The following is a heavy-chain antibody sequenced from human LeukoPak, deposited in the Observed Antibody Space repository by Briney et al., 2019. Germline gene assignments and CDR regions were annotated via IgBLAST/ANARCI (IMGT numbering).Heavy chain of an antibody. J-gene: IGHJ6*03. V-gene: IGHV3-7*01. CDR1: GFTFSSYW. CDR2: IKQDGSEK. Sequence: PGGSLRLSCAVSGFTFSSYWMSWVRQAPGKGLEWVANIKQDGSEKYYVDSVKGRFTISRDNAKNSLYLQMNSLRAEDTAVYYCARGQHIIKNWGRDYYYMDVWGKGTTVTVSS. D-gene: IGHD7-27*01. CDR3: ARGQHIIKNWGRDYYYMDV.